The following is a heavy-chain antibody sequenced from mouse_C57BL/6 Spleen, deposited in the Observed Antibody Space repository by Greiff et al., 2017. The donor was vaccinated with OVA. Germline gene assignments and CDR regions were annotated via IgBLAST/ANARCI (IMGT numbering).Heavy chain of an antibody. V-gene: IGHV1-82*01. J-gene: IGHJ2*01. Sequence: QVQLQQSGPELVKPGASVKISCKASGYAFSSSWMNWVKQRPGKGLEWIGRIYPGDGDTNYNGKFKGKATLTADKSSSTAYMQLSSLTSEDSAVYFCSRWASTMVTTTGFDYWGQGTTLTVSS. CDR2: IYPGDGDT. CDR1: GYAFSSSW. CDR3: SRWASTMVTTTGFDY. D-gene: IGHD2-2*01.